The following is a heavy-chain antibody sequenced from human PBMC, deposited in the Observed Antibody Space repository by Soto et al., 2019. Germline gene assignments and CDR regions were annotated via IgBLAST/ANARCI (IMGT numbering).Heavy chain of an antibody. CDR2: TYYRSKWYN. CDR3: VRDNLDSSGWYDWHYYYGMDV. Sequence: SQTLSLTCAISGDRVSSNSAAWNWIRPSPSRGLEWLGRTYYRSKWYNDYAVSVKSRITINPDTSKNQFSLQLNSVTPEDTAVYYCVRDNLDSSGWYDWHYYYGMDVWGQGTTVTVSS. J-gene: IGHJ6*02. CDR1: GDRVSSNSAA. V-gene: IGHV6-1*01. D-gene: IGHD6-19*01.